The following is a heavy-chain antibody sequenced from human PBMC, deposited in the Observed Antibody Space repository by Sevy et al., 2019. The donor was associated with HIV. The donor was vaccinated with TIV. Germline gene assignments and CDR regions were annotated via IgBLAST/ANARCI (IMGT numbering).Heavy chain of an antibody. D-gene: IGHD2-15*01. CDR2: IWYDGSNK. J-gene: IGHJ6*02. CDR3: ARVSGGGSCTGCYYGMDV. Sequence: GGSLRLSCAASGFTFSSYGMHWVRQAPGKGLEWVAVIWYDGSNKYYADSVKGRFTISRDNSKNTLYLQMNSLRAEDTAVYYCARVSGGGSCTGCYYGMDVWGQGTTVTVSS. V-gene: IGHV3-33*01. CDR1: GFTFSSYG.